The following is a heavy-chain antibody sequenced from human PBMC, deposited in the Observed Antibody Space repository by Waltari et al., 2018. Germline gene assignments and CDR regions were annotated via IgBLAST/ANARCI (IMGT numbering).Heavy chain of an antibody. CDR1: GGTFINSA. V-gene: IGHV1-69*05. Sequence: QVQLGQSGAEVKKPGSWVKVSCKASGGTFINSATSWVRQSPGQGLEWMVGIIPIFGTANYAQKFQGRVTITTDESTSTAYMELSSLRSEDTAVYYCAREEIPPKYYMDVWGKGTTVTVSS. CDR2: IIPIFGTA. J-gene: IGHJ6*03. CDR3: AREEIPPKYYMDV.